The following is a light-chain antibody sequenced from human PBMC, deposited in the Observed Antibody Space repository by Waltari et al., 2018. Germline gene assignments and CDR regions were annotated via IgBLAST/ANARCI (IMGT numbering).Light chain of an antibody. V-gene: IGLV2-14*01. CDR2: EVS. Sequence: QSALTQPASVSGSPDQSITISCTGTSSYVGGYNYVSWYQQHPGKAPKLMIYEVSNRPSGVSNRFSGSKSGNTASLTISGLQAEDEADYYCSSYTSSSKGVFGGGTKLTVL. CDR1: SSYVGGYNY. CDR3: SSYTSSSKGV. J-gene: IGLJ2*01.